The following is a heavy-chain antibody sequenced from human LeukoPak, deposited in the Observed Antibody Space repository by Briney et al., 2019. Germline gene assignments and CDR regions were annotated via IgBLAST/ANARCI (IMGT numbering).Heavy chain of an antibody. V-gene: IGHV1-69*13. CDR1: GGTFSSYA. Sequence: SVKVSCKASGGTFSSYAISWVRQAPGQGLEWTGGIIPIFGTANYAQKFQGRVTITADESTSTAYMELSSLRSEDTAVYYCARVYSSSWYGAFDIWGQGTMVTVSS. J-gene: IGHJ3*02. CDR2: IIPIFGTA. CDR3: ARVYSSSWYGAFDI. D-gene: IGHD6-13*01.